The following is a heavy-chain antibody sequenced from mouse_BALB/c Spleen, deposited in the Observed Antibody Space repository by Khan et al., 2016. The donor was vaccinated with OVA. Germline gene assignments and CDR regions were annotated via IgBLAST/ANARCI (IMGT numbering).Heavy chain of an antibody. V-gene: IGHV1S132*01. CDR2: IYPGTDNS. Sequence: VQLQESGAELVRPGASVKLSCKTSGYTFTSYWIHWVKQRSGQGLEWIARIYPGTDNSYYNEKFKDKATLTADKSSSTAYMQLSSLKSEDSDVYFCARKGALDRFDHWGQGTTLTVSA. J-gene: IGHJ2*01. CDR1: GYTFTSYW. CDR3: ARKGALDRFDH. D-gene: IGHD3-1*01.